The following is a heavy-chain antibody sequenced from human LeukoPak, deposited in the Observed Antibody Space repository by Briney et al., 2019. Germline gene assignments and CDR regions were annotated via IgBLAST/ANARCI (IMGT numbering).Heavy chain of an antibody. J-gene: IGHJ6*02. Sequence: GSLRLSCAASSFPVTDNYMGWVRQPPGKGLEWIGEIYDSGSINYNPSLKSRVAISVDKSKNQFSLKLSSVTAADAAVYFCARVGRDYYGSGSLGAFYYHGMDVWGQGTTVIVS. CDR2: IYDSGSI. V-gene: IGHV4-4*01. D-gene: IGHD3-10*01. CDR3: ARVGRDYYGSGSLGAFYYHGMDV. CDR1: SFPVTDNYM.